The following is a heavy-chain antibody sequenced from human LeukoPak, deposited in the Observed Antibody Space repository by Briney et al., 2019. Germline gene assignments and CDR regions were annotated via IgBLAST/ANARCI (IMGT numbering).Heavy chain of an antibody. CDR2: INIDNGDT. Sequence: GASVTVSCKASGYFFTGYHVHWVRQAPGQGLEWMGRINIDNGDTNSAQKFQGRITMARDTSISTAYMELTRLTSDDTAVYYCAGLGSIMQERIDPWGQGTPVTVSS. V-gene: IGHV1-2*02. J-gene: IGHJ5*02. CDR3: AGLGSIMQERIDP. CDR1: GYFFTGYH. D-gene: IGHD3-16*01.